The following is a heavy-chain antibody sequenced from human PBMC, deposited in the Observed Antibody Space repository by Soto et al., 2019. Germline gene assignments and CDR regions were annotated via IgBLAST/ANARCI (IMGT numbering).Heavy chain of an antibody. V-gene: IGHV5-51*01. Sequence: GESLPISCKGSGYNFAGYWIAWVRQMPGKGLELMGIIYPSDSDTRYRPSFQGQVTISADKSISSAYLQWSSLRASDTAMYYCARGGVSTRTFDYWGQGTPVTVSS. CDR2: IYPSDSDT. CDR1: GYNFAGYW. CDR3: ARGGVSTRTFDY. J-gene: IGHJ4*02. D-gene: IGHD3-3*01.